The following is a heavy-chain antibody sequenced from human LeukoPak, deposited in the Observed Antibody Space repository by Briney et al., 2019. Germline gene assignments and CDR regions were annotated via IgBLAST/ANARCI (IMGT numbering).Heavy chain of an antibody. Sequence: AGGSLRLSCAASGFTFSNYAMNWVRQAPGKGLEVVTGISRSGRSPYYADYVKGRFTISRDNSKNTLYLQMNSLRAEDTAVYYCAKDVRLGATDFFDYGGQGTLVSVSS. CDR2: ISRSGRSP. D-gene: IGHD1-26*01. J-gene: IGHJ4*02. CDR1: GFTFSNYA. V-gene: IGHV3-23*01. CDR3: AKDVRLGATDFFDY.